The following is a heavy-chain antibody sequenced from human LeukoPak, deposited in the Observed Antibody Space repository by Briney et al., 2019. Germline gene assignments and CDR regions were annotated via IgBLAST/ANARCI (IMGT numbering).Heavy chain of an antibody. CDR3: ARDRGISSGPLDY. V-gene: IGHV3-7*01. J-gene: IGHJ4*02. D-gene: IGHD6-19*01. Sequence: IKQDGSAKYYVDSVKGRFTISRDNAKNSLYLQMNSLRAEDTAVYYCARDRGISSGPLDYWGQGTLVTVSS. CDR2: IKQDGSAK.